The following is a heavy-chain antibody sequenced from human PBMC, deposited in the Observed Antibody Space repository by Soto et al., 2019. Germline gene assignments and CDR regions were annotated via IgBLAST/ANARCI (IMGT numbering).Heavy chain of an antibody. CDR3: AKGYGVIMSSADS. CDR1: GFTFGNYA. Sequence: EVQLLESGGGLVQPGGSLRLSCVGSGFTFGNYAMTWVRQAPGKGLEWVSGISGRGGNTYYVDSVKGRFTISRDNSKNTLYLQMTRLRAEDTAVYYCAKGYGVIMSSADSWGQGTLVTVSS. D-gene: IGHD2-8*01. CDR2: ISGRGGNT. V-gene: IGHV3-23*01. J-gene: IGHJ4*02.